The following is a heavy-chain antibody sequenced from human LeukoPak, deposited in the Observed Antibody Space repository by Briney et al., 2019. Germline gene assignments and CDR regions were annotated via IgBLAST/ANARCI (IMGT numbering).Heavy chain of an antibody. J-gene: IGHJ4*02. CDR1: GGSITSYY. Sequence: PSETLSLTCTVSGGSITSYYWSWIRQSAGKGLESIGHISTSGSTNYNPSLKSRVTMSVDTSKNQFSLKLSSVTAADTAVYYCARVRYSDSSVLTRKRSYYFDYWGQGTLVTVSS. D-gene: IGHD3-22*01. CDR2: ISTSGST. V-gene: IGHV4-4*07. CDR3: ARVRYSDSSVLTRKRSYYFDY.